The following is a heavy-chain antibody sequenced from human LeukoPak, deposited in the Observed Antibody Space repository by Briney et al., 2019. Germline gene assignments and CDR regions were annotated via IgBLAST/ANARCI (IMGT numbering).Heavy chain of an antibody. Sequence: GALRLSCAASGFTFSSYAMSWVRQAPGKGLEWVSAISGSGGSTYYADSVGGRFTISRDNSKDILYLQMNSLKVEDTATYYCGKEGGAWGQGTKVTVSS. D-gene: IGHD3-16*01. CDR2: ISGSGGST. CDR3: GKEGGA. CDR1: GFTFSSYA. V-gene: IGHV3-23*01. J-gene: IGHJ5*02.